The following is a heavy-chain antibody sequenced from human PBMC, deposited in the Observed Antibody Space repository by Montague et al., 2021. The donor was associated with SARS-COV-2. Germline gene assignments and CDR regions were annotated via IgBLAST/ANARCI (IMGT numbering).Heavy chain of an antibody. V-gene: IGHV2-70*01. J-gene: IGHJ4*02. Sequence: PALAKPTQTLTLTCTFSGFPLSTSGMCVSWIRQPPGKALEWLTLIDWDDDKYYSTSLKTRLTISKDTSKNQVVLTMTNMDPVDTATYYCARSYGTTVVTRAFDYWGQGTLVTVSS. D-gene: IGHD4-23*01. CDR1: GFPLSTSGMC. CDR3: ARSYGTTVVTRAFDY. CDR2: IDWDDDK.